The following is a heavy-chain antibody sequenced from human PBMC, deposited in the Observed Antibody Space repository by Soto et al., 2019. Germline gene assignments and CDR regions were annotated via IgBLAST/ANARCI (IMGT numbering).Heavy chain of an antibody. D-gene: IGHD2-15*01. CDR2: TYYRSKWFN. CDR1: GDSVSSISTA. Sequence: LSLTCAISGDSVSSISTAWNWIRQSPSRGLEWLGRTYYRSKWFNDYAISVKSRITITPDTSKNQFSLQLNSVTPEDTAVYYCASPSGGSDAFDIWGQGTMVTVSS. J-gene: IGHJ3*02. CDR3: ASPSGGSDAFDI. V-gene: IGHV6-1*01.